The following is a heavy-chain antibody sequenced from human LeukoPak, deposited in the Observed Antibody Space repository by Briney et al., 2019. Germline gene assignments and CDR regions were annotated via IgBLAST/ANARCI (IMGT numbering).Heavy chain of an antibody. V-gene: IGHV4-59*01. CDR3: ARKGSKGSGSYFDY. J-gene: IGHJ4*02. D-gene: IGHD2-15*01. Sequence: SETLSLTCTVSGGSISSYYWSWIRQPPGKGLEWIGYIYYSGSTNYNPSLKSRVTISVDTSKNQFSLKLGSVTAADTAVYYCARKGSKGSGSYFDYWGQGSLVTVSS. CDR2: IYYSGST. CDR1: GGSISSYY.